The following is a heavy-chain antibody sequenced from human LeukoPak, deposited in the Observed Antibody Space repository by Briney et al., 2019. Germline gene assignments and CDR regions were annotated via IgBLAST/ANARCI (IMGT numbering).Heavy chain of an antibody. D-gene: IGHD6-13*01. CDR3: ASPSVSSSPYYFDY. V-gene: IGHV1-8*01. CDR2: MNPNSGNT. J-gene: IGHJ4*02. CDR1: GYTFTSYD. Sequence: GASVKVSCKASGYTFTSYDINWARQATGQGLEWMGWMNPNSGNTGYAQKFQGRVTMTRNTSISTAYMELSSLRSEDTAVYYCASPSVSSSPYYFDYWGQGTLVTVSS.